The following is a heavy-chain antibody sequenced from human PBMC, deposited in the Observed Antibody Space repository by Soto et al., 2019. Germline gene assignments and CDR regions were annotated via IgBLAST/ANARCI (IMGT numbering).Heavy chain of an antibody. Sequence: PWETLSLTCTVSGGSVSSGSYYWSWIRQPPGKGLEWIGYIYYSGSTNYNPSLKSRVTISVDTSKNQFSLKLSSVTAADTAVYYCARDFCGGDCSDDYYYYAMDVWGQGTTVTVSS. J-gene: IGHJ6*02. D-gene: IGHD2-21*02. V-gene: IGHV4-61*01. CDR3: ARDFCGGDCSDDYYYYAMDV. CDR1: GGSVSSGSYY. CDR2: IYYSGST.